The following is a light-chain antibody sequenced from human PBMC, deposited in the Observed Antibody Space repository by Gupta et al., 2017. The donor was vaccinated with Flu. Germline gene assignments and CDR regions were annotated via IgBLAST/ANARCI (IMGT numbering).Light chain of an antibody. CDR1: QSFSSSY. CDR2: GAS. J-gene: IGKJ2*01. CDR3: QQYKT. Sequence: TLSPGTLSLSPGERASLSGTDSQSFSSSYLARYQQKPGQAPRLLIYGASSRATGTRDRFSGSGSGTDFTRTISRMEPEDFAVYYCQQYKTFGQGTKLEIK. V-gene: IGKV3-20*01.